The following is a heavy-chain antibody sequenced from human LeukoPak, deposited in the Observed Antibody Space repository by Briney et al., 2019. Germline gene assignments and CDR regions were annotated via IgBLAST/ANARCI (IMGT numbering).Heavy chain of an antibody. J-gene: IGHJ4*02. CDR3: AKGLGYYDSSGNYFRGDFDY. D-gene: IGHD3-22*01. Sequence: GGSLRLSCAASGFTFSSYGMHWVRQAPGKGLEWVAFIRYDGSNKYYADSVKGRFTISRDNSKNTLYPQMNSLRAEDTAVYYCAKGLGYYDSSGNYFRGDFDYWGQGTLVTVSS. CDR2: IRYDGSNK. CDR1: GFTFSSYG. V-gene: IGHV3-30*02.